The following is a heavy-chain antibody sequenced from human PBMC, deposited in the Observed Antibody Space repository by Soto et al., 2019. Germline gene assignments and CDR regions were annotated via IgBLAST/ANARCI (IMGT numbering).Heavy chain of an antibody. J-gene: IGHJ4*01. V-gene: IGHV3-72*01. CDR2: IRNKANSYTT. D-gene: IGHD1-26*01. CDR1: GFTFSDHY. Sequence: EVQLVESGGGLVQPGGSQRLSCAASGFTFSDHYMDWVRQAPGKGLEWVGRIRNKANSYTTDYAASVKGRFTISRDDSKESLYIQMNSLKTEDTAIYYCARDRGKGAYFDYWGHGTLATVSS. CDR3: ARDRGKGAYFDY.